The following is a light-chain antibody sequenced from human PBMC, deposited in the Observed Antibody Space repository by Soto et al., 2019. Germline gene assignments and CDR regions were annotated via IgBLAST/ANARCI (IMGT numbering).Light chain of an antibody. Sequence: QSALTQPASVSGSPGQSITISCTGTSSDVGRYNYVSWYQQYPGKAPKLLIYDVTNRPSGVSNRFSGSKSGNTASLTISGLQAEDEADFYCSSYTTSSTDVFGTGTKLTVL. CDR3: SSYTTSSTDV. J-gene: IGLJ1*01. CDR1: SSDVGRYNY. CDR2: DVT. V-gene: IGLV2-14*01.